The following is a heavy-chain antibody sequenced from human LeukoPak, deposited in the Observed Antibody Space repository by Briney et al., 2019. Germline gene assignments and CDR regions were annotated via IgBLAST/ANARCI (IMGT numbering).Heavy chain of an antibody. CDR3: ARDSSTWSEGLNWFDP. V-gene: IGHV1-18*01. CDR2: ISVYDANT. J-gene: IGHJ5*02. CDR1: GYSFTSSA. Sequence: ASVNVSCSASGYSFTSSAISWVRQAPGQGLEWMGWISVYDANTKYAQKFQGRVTMTTDTSTSIAYMELRSLRSDDTALYYCARDSSTWSEGLNWFDPWGQGTLVTVSS. D-gene: IGHD6-13*01.